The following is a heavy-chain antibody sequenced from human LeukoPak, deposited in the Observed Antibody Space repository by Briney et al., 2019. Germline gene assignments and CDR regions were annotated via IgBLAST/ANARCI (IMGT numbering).Heavy chain of an antibody. Sequence: GGSLSLSCAASGFTFSSYEMNWVRQAPGKGLEWVSKISSSGSAIYYADSVKGRFTISRDNAKSSLYLQMNSLRVEDTAVYYWAKGGRLGYWGQGTLVTVSS. J-gene: IGHJ4*02. CDR3: AKGGRLGY. CDR1: GFTFSSYE. CDR2: ISSSGSAI. V-gene: IGHV3-48*03. D-gene: IGHD6-6*01.